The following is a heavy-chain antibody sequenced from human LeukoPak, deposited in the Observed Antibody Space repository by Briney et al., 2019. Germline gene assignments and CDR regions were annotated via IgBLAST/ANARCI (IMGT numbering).Heavy chain of an antibody. CDR1: GFTFSSYA. Sequence: GGSLRLSCAASGFTFSSYAMSWVRQAPGKGLEWVSAIRGSGGSTYYADSVKGRFTISRDNSKNTLYLQMNSLRAEDTAVYYCAKYRTSSSSWSIFDYWGQGTLVTVSS. J-gene: IGHJ4*02. D-gene: IGHD6-13*01. V-gene: IGHV3-23*01. CDR3: AKYRTSSSSWSIFDY. CDR2: IRGSGGST.